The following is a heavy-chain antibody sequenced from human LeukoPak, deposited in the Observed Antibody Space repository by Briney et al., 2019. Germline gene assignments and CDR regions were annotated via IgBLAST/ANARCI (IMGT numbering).Heavy chain of an antibody. CDR3: TTAGGTGIYYYYYGMDV. CDR2: IKSKNDGGTT. Sequence: PGGSLRLSCAASGFTFSSYSMNWVRQAPGKGLEWVGRIKSKNDGGTTDYAAPVKGRFTISRDDSKNTVYLQMNSLKTEDTAVYYCTTAGGTGIYYYYYGMDVWGQGTTVTVSS. D-gene: IGHD2-8*02. J-gene: IGHJ6*02. CDR1: GFTFSSYS. V-gene: IGHV3-15*01.